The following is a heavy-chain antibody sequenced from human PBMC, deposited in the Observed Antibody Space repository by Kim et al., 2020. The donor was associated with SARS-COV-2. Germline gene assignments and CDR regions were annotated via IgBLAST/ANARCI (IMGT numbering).Heavy chain of an antibody. V-gene: IGHV4-34*01. J-gene: IGHJ4*02. D-gene: IGHD2-2*01. Sequence: YTPTLKSRVTISVDTSKNQFTLKLSSMTAADKAVYYWARGEGSTSCHFDYWGQGTLVTVSS. CDR3: ARGEGSTSCHFDY.